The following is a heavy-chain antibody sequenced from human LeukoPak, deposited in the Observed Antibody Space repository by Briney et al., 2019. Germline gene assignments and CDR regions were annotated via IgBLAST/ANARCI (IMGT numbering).Heavy chain of an antibody. J-gene: IGHJ4*02. CDR3: ARGMVRGVIFYYFDY. CDR2: ISAYNGNT. V-gene: IGHV1-18*01. D-gene: IGHD3-10*01. Sequence: ASVKVSCKASGYTFTSYGISWVRQAPGQGLEWMGWISAYNGNTNYAQKLQGRVTMTTDTSTSTAYMELRSLRSDDTAVYYCARGMVRGVIFYYFDYWGQGTLVTVSS. CDR1: GYTFTSYG.